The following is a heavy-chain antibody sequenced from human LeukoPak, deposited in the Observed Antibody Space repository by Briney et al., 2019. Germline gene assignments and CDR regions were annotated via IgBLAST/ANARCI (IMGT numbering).Heavy chain of an antibody. J-gene: IGHJ5*02. CDR1: GFTFNIYS. CDR2: ISYDGSGS. CDR3: ARDVVPGPVPYWAANRFDP. V-gene: IGHV3-30*04. Sequence: GGSLRLSCAASGFTFNIYSLHWVRQAPGKGLEWVAVISYDGSGSFYTDSVEGRFTISRDNSNNTLFLQMNSLSPEDTAVYYCARDVVPGPVPYWAANRFDPWGQGTLVTVSS. D-gene: IGHD2-15*01.